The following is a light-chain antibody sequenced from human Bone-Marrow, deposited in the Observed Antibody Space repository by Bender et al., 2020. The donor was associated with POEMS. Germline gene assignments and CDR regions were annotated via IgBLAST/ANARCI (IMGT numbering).Light chain of an antibody. Sequence: LTQPPSVSVSPGQTASITCSGDKLEDKYACWYQQKPGQSPVLLIYQDTKRPSGIPERFSGSNSGNTATLTISGTQSMDEADYYCQAWDSSTAVFGGGTKLTV. CDR1: KLEDKY. V-gene: IGLV3-1*01. CDR3: QAWDSSTAV. J-gene: IGLJ2*01. CDR2: QDT.